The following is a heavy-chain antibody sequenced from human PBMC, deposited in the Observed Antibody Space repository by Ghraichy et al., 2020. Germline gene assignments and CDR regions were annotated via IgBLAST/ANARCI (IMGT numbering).Heavy chain of an antibody. D-gene: IGHD1-26*01. J-gene: IGHJ3*02. CDR1: GGSISSGGYY. CDR3: AREGRSGSWGFDI. CDR2: IYYSGST. V-gene: IGHV4-31*03. Sequence: SETLSLTCTVSGGSISSGGYYWSWIRQHPGKGLEWIGYIYYSGSTYYNPSLKSRVTISVDTSKNQFSLKLSSVTAADTAVYYCAREGRSGSWGFDIWGQGTMVTVSS.